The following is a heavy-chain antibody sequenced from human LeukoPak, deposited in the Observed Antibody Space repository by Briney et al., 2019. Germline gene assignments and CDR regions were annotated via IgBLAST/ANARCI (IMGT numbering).Heavy chain of an antibody. V-gene: IGHV4-34*01. D-gene: IGHD6-19*01. CDR2: INHSGST. Sequence: PSETLSLTCAVYGGSLSGYYWSWVRQPPGKGLEWIGEINHSGSTNYNPSLKSRVTISVDTSKNQLSLKLSSMTAADTAVYYCARQWLVSPLFDYWGQGTLVTVSS. CDR3: ARQWLVSPLFDY. J-gene: IGHJ4*02. CDR1: GGSLSGYY.